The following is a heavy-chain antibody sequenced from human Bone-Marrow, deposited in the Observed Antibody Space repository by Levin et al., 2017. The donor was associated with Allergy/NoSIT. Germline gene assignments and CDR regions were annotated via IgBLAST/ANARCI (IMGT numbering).Heavy chain of an antibody. CDR2: ISSSSTYT. CDR1: GFTFSDYY. Sequence: GESLKISCAASGFTFSDYYMSWIRQAPGKGLEWVSLISSSSTYTKYADSVKGRFTISRDNAKNSLSLQMNSLRAEDTAVYYCARVFARSSGWYRYDWGQGTLVTVSS. CDR3: ARVFARSSGWYRYD. J-gene: IGHJ4*02. D-gene: IGHD6-19*01. V-gene: IGHV3-11*05.